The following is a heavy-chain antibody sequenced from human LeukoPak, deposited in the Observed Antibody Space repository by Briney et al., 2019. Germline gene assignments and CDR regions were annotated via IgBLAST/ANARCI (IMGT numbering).Heavy chain of an antibody. D-gene: IGHD2/OR15-2a*01. CDR2: INPNSGGT. Sequence: GASVKVSCKASGYTFTGYYMNWVRQAPGQGLEWMGWINPNSGGTNYAQKFQGRVTMTRDTSISTAYMELSSLRSDDTAVYYCAREDNTRGDYWGQGTLVTVSS. V-gene: IGHV1-2*02. CDR3: AREDNTRGDY. J-gene: IGHJ4*02. CDR1: GYTFTGYY.